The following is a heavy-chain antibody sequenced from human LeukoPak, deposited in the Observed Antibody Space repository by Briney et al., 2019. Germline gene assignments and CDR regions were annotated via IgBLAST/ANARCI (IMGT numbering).Heavy chain of an antibody. CDR1: EFTFSNYW. CDR2: IKQDGSAK. D-gene: IGHD5-18*01. J-gene: IGHJ4*01. CDR3: VRDRSPGTGIVCLDY. Sequence: GESLRLSCTTSEFTFSNYWMTWVRQAPGKGLEWVANIKQDGSAKYYVDSVKGRFTISRDNAQNSLFLQMNSLRDEDTAVYYCVRDRSPGTGIVCLDYWGQGTLVTVSS. V-gene: IGHV3-7*04.